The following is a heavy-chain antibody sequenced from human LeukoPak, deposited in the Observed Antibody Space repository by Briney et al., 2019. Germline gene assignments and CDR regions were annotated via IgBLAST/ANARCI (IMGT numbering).Heavy chain of an antibody. CDR3: ARVGGIVDY. Sequence: SETLSLTCTVSGGSISSYYWSWIRQPPGKGLEWIGYIYYSGSTNYNPSLKSRVTISVDTSKNQFSLKLSPVTAADTAVYYCARVGGIVDYWGQGTLVTVSS. J-gene: IGHJ4*02. V-gene: IGHV4-59*01. CDR2: IYYSGST. D-gene: IGHD2-15*01. CDR1: GGSISSYY.